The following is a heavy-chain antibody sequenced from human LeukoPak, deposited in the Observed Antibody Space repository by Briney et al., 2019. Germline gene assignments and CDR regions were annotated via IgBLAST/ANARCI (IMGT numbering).Heavy chain of an antibody. CDR3: ARVSGPARSGGHIDDY. Sequence: PGGSLRLSCAASGFTFSSYAMSWVRQAPGKGLEWVSAISGSGGSTYYADSVKGRFTISRDNSKNTLYLQMNSLRAEDTAVYYCARVSGPARSGGHIDDYWGQGTLVTVSS. J-gene: IGHJ4*02. CDR2: ISGSGGST. V-gene: IGHV3-23*01. D-gene: IGHD4-23*01. CDR1: GFTFSSYA.